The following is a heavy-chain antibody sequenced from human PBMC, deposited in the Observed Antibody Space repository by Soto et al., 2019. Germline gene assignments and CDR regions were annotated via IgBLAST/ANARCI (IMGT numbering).Heavy chain of an antibody. CDR3: ARDRVYSSSVDWFDP. Sequence: SETLSLTCTVSGGSTSSYYWSWIRQPPGKGLEWIGYIYYSGSTNYNPSLKSRVTISVDTSKNQFSLKLSSVTAADTAVYYCARDRVYSSSVDWFDPWGQGTLVTVSS. CDR2: IYYSGST. CDR1: GGSTSSYY. V-gene: IGHV4-59*01. J-gene: IGHJ5*02. D-gene: IGHD6-6*01.